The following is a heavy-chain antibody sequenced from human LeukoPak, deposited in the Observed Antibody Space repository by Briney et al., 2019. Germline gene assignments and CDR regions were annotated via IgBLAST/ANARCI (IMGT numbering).Heavy chain of an antibody. CDR3: ASLREGGSGWYDY. V-gene: IGHV5-10-1*01. CDR2: IDPSDSYT. J-gene: IGHJ4*02. Sequence: GESLQISGKGSGYSFTSYWISWVRQMRGKGLEWMGRIDPSDSYTNYSPSFQGHVTISADKSISTAYLQWSSLKASDTAMYYCASLREGGSGWYDYWGQGTLVTVSS. CDR1: GYSFTSYW. D-gene: IGHD6-19*01.